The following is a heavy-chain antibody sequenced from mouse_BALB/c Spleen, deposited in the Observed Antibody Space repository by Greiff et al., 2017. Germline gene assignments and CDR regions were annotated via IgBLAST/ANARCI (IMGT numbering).Heavy chain of an antibody. CDR1: GFTFTDYY. CDR2: IRNKANGYTT. J-gene: IGHJ3*01. V-gene: IGHV7-3*02. Sequence: EVQGVESGGGLVQPGGSLRLSCATSGFTFTDYYMSWVRQPPGKALEWLGFIRNKANGYTTEYSASVKGRFTISRDNSQSILYLQMNTLRAEDSATYYCARDRGYDYDEGFAYWGQGTLVTVSA. D-gene: IGHD2-4*01. CDR3: ARDRGYDYDEGFAY.